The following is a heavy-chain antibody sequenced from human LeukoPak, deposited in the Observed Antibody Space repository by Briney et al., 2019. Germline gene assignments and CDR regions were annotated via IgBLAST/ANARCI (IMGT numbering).Heavy chain of an antibody. CDR2: IYYSGIT. D-gene: IGHD6-6*01. CDR1: GTSISSYY. Sequence: SETLSLTCTVSGTSISSYYWNWIRQPPGKGLEWIGYIYYSGITKSNPSLKSRVTISVNTSRNQISLKLTSVTAADTAVYYCASGSSGPNPFGYWGQGTLVTVSS. V-gene: IGHV4-59*01. J-gene: IGHJ4*02. CDR3: ASGSSGPNPFGY.